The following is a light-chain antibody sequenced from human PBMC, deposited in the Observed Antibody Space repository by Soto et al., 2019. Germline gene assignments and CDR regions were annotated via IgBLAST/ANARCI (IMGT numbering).Light chain of an antibody. V-gene: IGKV3-11*01. CDR1: QSISSY. CDR2: DAS. J-gene: IGKJ5*01. Sequence: EMVLAQTPATVAFARGGRATITCRASQSISSYLAWYQQKPGQAPRLLIYDASNRATGIPARFSGSGSGTDFTLTISSLEPEDFAGYYCQQRSNWPAINFGQGTRLEIK. CDR3: QQRSNWPAIN.